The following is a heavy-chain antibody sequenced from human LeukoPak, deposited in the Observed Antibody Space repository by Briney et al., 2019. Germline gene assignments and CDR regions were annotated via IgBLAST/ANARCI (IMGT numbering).Heavy chain of an antibody. CDR1: GFTFSDYA. CDR2: ITGDGNIK. D-gene: IGHD1-26*01. J-gene: IGHJ4*02. CDR3: AKERLYSGSSFSY. V-gene: IGHV3-30*02. Sequence: GSLRLSRAASGFTFSDYAMHWVRQAPGKGLEWLTFITGDGNIKFHADSVKGRFSVSRDNSKNTQYLQMTSLRPEDTAVYYCAKERLYSGSSFSYWGQGTLVTVSS.